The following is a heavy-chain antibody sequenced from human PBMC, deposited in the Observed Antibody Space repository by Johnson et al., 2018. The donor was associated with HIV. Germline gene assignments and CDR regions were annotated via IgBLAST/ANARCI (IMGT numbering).Heavy chain of an antibody. CDR2: INLDGSGK. Sequence: VQLVESGGGLVQPGGSLRLSCAASGFTFSSFWMSWVRQAPGKGLEWVANINLDGSGKFYGDSVKGRFTISRDNAKNSLSLEMSDLRVEDTAIYYCAIAHLIFPKNAFDFWGQGTMVTVSS. CDR3: AIAHLIFPKNAFDF. D-gene: IGHD3-3*02. CDR1: GFTFSSFW. V-gene: IGHV3-7*01. J-gene: IGHJ3*01.